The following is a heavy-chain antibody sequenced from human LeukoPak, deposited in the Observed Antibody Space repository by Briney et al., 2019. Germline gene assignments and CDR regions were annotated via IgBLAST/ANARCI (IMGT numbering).Heavy chain of an antibody. CDR2: ISYDGSNK. Sequence: GGSLRLSCAASGFTFSSYAMHWVRQAPGKGLEWVAVISYDGSNKYYADSVKGRFTISRDNSKNTLYLQMNSPRAEDTAVYYCARGPLYGSGPGMDVWGQGTTVTVSS. J-gene: IGHJ6*02. CDR1: GFTFSSYA. CDR3: ARGPLYGSGPGMDV. D-gene: IGHD3-10*01. V-gene: IGHV3-30-3*01.